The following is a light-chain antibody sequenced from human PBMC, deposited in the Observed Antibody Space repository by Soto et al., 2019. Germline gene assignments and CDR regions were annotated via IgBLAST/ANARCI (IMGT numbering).Light chain of an antibody. J-gene: IGLJ1*01. Sequence: QSALTQPPSASGTPGQRVTISCSGSNSNIGSNTVSWYQQLPGTAPRLLIYSNNQRPSGVPDRFSASRSGTSASLAISGLQSEDEADYYCATWDDGLNGYVFGTGTKLTVL. CDR3: ATWDDGLNGYV. V-gene: IGLV1-44*01. CDR2: SNN. CDR1: NSNIGSNT.